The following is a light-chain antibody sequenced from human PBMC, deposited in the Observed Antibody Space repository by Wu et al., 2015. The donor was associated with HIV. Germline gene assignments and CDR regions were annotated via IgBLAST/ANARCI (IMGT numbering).Light chain of an antibody. CDR1: QGISNS. CDR3: QQYYSTPYS. J-gene: IGKJ2*03. Sequence: DIQMTQSPSSLSASVGDRVTITCRASQGISNSLAWYQQTPGKAPKLLLFAASRLESGVPSRFSGSGSGTDYTLTISSLQPEDFASYYCQQYYSTPYSFGQGTKLEIK. CDR2: AAS. V-gene: IGKV1-NL1*01.